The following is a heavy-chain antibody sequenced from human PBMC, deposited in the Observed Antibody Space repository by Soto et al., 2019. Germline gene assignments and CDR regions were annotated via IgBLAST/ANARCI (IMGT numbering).Heavy chain of an antibody. CDR3: ARRARPDFYYMDV. CDR2: ISTNGVGT. J-gene: IGHJ6*03. D-gene: IGHD6-6*01. V-gene: IGHV3-64*01. CDR1: GFTLSGYA. Sequence: EVQLAESGGGLAQPGGSLRLSCAASGFTLSGYAMDWVHQAPGKRLEYVSGISTNGVGTYYANSVQGRFTISRDNSKNTVYLQIGSLRPEDMAVYYCARRARPDFYYMDVWGKGTTVTVSS.